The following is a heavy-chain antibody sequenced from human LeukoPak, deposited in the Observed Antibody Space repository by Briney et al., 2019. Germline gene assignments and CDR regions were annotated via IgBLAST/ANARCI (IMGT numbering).Heavy chain of an antibody. CDR2: ISGSGGST. V-gene: IGHV3-23*01. Sequence: PGGSLRLSCAASGFTFSSYAMSWVRQAPGKGLEWVSAISGSGGSTYYADSVKGRFTISRDNSKSTLYLQMNSLRAEDTAVYYCAKDTFRVVPAAHDYWGQGTLVTVSS. J-gene: IGHJ4*02. CDR1: GFTFSSYA. CDR3: AKDTFRVVPAAHDY. D-gene: IGHD2-2*01.